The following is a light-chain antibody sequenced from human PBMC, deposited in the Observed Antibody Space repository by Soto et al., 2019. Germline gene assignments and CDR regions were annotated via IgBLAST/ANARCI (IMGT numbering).Light chain of an antibody. CDR1: ESINGW. CDR3: QQYNSYFFT. J-gene: IGKJ3*01. V-gene: IGKV1-5*03. CDR2: RAS. Sequence: DIPMTQSPSTLSASVGDRVNITCRASESINGWLAWYQQKPGKAPKLLISRASDLQSGVPTRFSGSGSGTAFTLTISSLQTDDFAAYYCQQYNSYFFTFGPGTKVDVK.